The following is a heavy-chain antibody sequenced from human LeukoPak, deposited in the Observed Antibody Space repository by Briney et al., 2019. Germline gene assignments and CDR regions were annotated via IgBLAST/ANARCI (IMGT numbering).Heavy chain of an antibody. Sequence: GGSLRLSCAASGFTFSTYGMHWVRQAPGKGLEWVAFIRSDGGNKYYADSVKGRFTISRDNSKNTLYLQTNSLRAEDTAVYYCARDDQWLELWGQGTLVTVSS. D-gene: IGHD6-19*01. CDR1: GFTFSTYG. CDR2: IRSDGGNK. CDR3: ARDDQWLEL. V-gene: IGHV3-30*02. J-gene: IGHJ4*02.